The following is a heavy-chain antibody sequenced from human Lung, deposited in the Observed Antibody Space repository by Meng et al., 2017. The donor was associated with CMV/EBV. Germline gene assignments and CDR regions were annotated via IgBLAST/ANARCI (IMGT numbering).Heavy chain of an antibody. CDR2: IHSSGST. Sequence: VDLEETGPGLVKPSQTLALPCTVFGGSISSGGYYWSWIRQHPGKGLEWIGYIHSSGSTYYNPSLRSRLTISVDTSKNQFSLKLSSVTAADTAVYYCARASYGSGSPLGESWFDPWGQGTLVTVSS. CDR3: ARASYGSGSPLGESWFDP. V-gene: IGHV4-31*03. CDR1: GGSISSGGYY. J-gene: IGHJ5*02. D-gene: IGHD3-10*01.